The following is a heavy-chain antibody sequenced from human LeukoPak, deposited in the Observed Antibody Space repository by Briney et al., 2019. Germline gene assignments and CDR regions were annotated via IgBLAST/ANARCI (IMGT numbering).Heavy chain of an antibody. D-gene: IGHD2/OR15-2a*01. CDR1: GFTLSSYS. Sequence: GGSLRLSCAASGFTLSSYSMNWVRQAPGKGLEWVSSISSSSSYRYYADSVEGRFTISRDNAKNSLYLQMNSLRAEDTAVYYCARDWFHAIDYWGQGTLVTVSS. V-gene: IGHV3-21*01. CDR3: ARDWFHAIDY. CDR2: ISSSSSYR. J-gene: IGHJ4*02.